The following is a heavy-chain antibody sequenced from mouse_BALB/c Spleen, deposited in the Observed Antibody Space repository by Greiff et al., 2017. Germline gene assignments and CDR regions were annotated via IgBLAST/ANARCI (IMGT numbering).Heavy chain of an antibody. D-gene: IGHD1-1*01. CDR2: IYPGDGDT. V-gene: IGHV1-87*01. CDR3: ARGSSGDY. J-gene: IGHJ2*01. CDR1: GYTFTSYW. Sequence: VQLQQSGAELARPGASVKLSCKASGYTFTSYWMQWVKQRPGQGLEWIGAIYPGDGDTRYTQKFKGKATLTADKSSSTAYMQLSSLASEDSAVYYCARGSSGDYWGQGTTLTVSS.